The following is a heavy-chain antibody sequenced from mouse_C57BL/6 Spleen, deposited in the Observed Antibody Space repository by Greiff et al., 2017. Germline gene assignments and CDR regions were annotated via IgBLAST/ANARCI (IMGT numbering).Heavy chain of an antibody. V-gene: IGHV2-9-1*01. J-gene: IGHJ1*03. CDR3: ARADYSKSGYFDV. CDR2: IWTGGGT. CDR1: GFSLTSYA. Sequence: QVQLQQSGPGLVAPSPSLSITCTVSGFSLTSYAISWVRQPPGKGLEWLGVIWTGGGTNYNSALKSSLSISKDNSKSQVFLKMNSLQTDDTARYYCARADYSKSGYFDVWGTGTTVTVSS. D-gene: IGHD2-5*01.